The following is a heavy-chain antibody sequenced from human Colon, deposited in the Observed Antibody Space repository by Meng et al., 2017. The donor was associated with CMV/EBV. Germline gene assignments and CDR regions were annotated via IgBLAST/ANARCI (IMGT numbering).Heavy chain of an antibody. CDR1: GFTFSSHA. Sequence: GESLKISCVASGFTFSSHAMSWVRQAPGKGLEWVSAISGSGGSTYYADSVKGRFTISRDNSKNTLYLQMNSLRAEDTAVYYCAKVAICTNGVCQYGMDVWGQGTTVTVSS. J-gene: IGHJ6*02. CDR2: ISGSGGST. V-gene: IGHV3-23*01. D-gene: IGHD2-8*01. CDR3: AKVAICTNGVCQYGMDV.